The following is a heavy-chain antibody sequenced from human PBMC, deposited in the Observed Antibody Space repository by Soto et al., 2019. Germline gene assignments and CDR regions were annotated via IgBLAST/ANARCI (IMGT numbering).Heavy chain of an antibody. CDR3: AKDQGSTVTTLTTY. J-gene: IGHJ4*02. CDR2: ISYDGSNK. V-gene: IGHV3-30*18. CDR1: GFTFSSYG. Sequence: QVQLVESGGGVVQPGRSLRLSCAASGFTFSSYGMHWVRQAPGKGLEWVAVISYDGSNKYYADSVKGRFTISRDNSKNTLYLPMTSLRAENTAVYYCAKDQGSTVTTLTTYRGQGTLVSVSS. D-gene: IGHD4-17*01.